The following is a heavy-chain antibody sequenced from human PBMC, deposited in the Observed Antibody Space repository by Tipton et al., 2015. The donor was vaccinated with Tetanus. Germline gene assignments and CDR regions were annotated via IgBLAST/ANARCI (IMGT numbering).Heavy chain of an antibody. J-gene: IGHJ4*02. CDR3: ARRRATAPFDY. CDR1: GVSISNSSHY. CDR2: INHGGST. V-gene: IGHV4-39*07. D-gene: IGHD5-12*01. Sequence: TLSLTCTVSGVSISNSSHYWGWIRQPPGKGLEWIGEINHGGSTKYNPSLTSRVTISIDTSKNQFSLKLSSVTAADTAVFYCARRRATAPFDYWGQGSLVTVSS.